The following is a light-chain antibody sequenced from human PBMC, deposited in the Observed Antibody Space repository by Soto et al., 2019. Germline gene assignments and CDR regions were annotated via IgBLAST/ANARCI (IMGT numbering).Light chain of an antibody. CDR3: QQYKDWPPLYT. V-gene: IGKV3-15*01. Sequence: EIVMTQSPATLSVSPGERATLSCRASQSVSSNLAWYQQKPGQAPRLLIYGASTRATGISARFSGSGSGTEFTLTISNLQSEDVALYYCQQYKDWPPLYTFGQGTKLDIK. CDR1: QSVSSN. J-gene: IGKJ2*01. CDR2: GAS.